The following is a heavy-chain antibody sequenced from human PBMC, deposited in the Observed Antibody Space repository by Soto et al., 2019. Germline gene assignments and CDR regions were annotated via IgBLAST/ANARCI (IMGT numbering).Heavy chain of an antibody. Sequence: QVQLVQSGAEVKKPGSSVKVSCKAAGGSFASYAITWLRQAPGQGLEWMGGIIPVFNTTTYAQKFQDRVTISADEATNTAYMQLSSLRSEDTAVYYCAREYSYESGTYFDYWGQGTLVIVSS. CDR2: IIPVFNTT. D-gene: IGHD3-10*01. CDR3: AREYSYESGTYFDY. V-gene: IGHV1-69*01. J-gene: IGHJ4*02. CDR1: GGSFASYA.